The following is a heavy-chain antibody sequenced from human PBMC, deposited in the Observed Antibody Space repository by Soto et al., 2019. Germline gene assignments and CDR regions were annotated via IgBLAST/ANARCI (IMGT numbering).Heavy chain of an antibody. J-gene: IGHJ4*02. CDR3: ARAHNYDILTGPGYFDY. V-gene: IGHV4-59*12. CDR1: GGSISSYY. CDR2: IYYSGST. Sequence: SETLSLTCTVSGGSISSYYWSWIRQPPGKGLEWIGYIYYSGSTNYNPSLKSRVTISVDTSKNQFSLKLSSVTAADTAVYYCARAHNYDILTGPGYFDYWGQGTLVTVSS. D-gene: IGHD3-9*01.